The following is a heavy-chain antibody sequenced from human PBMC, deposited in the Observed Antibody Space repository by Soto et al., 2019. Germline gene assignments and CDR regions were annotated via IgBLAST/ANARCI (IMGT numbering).Heavy chain of an antibody. J-gene: IGHJ5*02. Sequence: LSLTCTVSGGSISSGGYYWSWIRQHPGKGLEWIGYIYYSGSTYYNPSLKSRVTISVDTSKNQFSLKLSSVTAADTAVYYCASMTTVTPPWFDPWGQGTLVTVSS. CDR1: GGSISSGGYY. D-gene: IGHD4-4*01. V-gene: IGHV4-31*03. CDR3: ASMTTVTPPWFDP. CDR2: IYYSGST.